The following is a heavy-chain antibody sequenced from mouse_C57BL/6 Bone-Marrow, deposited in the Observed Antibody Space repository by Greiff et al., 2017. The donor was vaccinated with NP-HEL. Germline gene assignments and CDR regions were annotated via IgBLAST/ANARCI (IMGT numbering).Heavy chain of an antibody. CDR1: GYTFTNYW. D-gene: IGHD6-1*01. V-gene: IGHV1-63*01. CDR2: IYPGGGYT. Sequence: VQLQQSGAELVRPGTSVKMSCKASGYTFTNYWIGWAKQRPGHGLEWIGDIYPGGGYTNYNEKFKGKATLTADKSSSTAYMQFSSLTSEDSAIYYCARISSLYAMDYWGQGTSVTVSS. CDR3: ARISSLYAMDY. J-gene: IGHJ4*01.